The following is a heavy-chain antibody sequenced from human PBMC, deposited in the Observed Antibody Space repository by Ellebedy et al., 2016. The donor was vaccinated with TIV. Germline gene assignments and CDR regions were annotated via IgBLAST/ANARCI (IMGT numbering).Heavy chain of an antibody. V-gene: IGHV3-49*03. J-gene: IGHJ4*02. CDR1: GFTFGDYA. CDR2: IRSKAYGGTT. Sequence: PGGSLRLSCTASGFTFGDYAMSRFRQAPGKGLEWVGFIRSKAYGGTTEYAASVKGRFTISRDDSKSIAYLQMNSLKTEDTAVYYCTRDPGGIIYGGNPLDYWGQGTLVTVSS. CDR3: TRDPGGIIYGGNPLDY. D-gene: IGHD4-23*01.